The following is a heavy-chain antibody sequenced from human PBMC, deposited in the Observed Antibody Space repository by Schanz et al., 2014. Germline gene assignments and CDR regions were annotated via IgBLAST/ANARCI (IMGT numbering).Heavy chain of an antibody. CDR1: RYPFTAYY. J-gene: IGHJ4*02. CDR2: INPNSGDT. V-gene: IGHV1-2*06. CDR3: ARVYRWQHILGHFDS. D-gene: IGHD6-13*01. Sequence: QVHLVQSGSEVKKPGASVKVSCKASRYPFTAYYMHWVRQAPGQGLEWMGRINPNSGDTNYAQKFQGRVTMTRDTSTSTAYMELSRLRSDDTAIYYCARVYRWQHILGHFDSWGQGTQVTVSS.